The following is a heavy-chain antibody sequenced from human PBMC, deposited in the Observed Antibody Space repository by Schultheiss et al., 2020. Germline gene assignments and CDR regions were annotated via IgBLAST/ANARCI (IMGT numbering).Heavy chain of an antibody. V-gene: IGHV3-30*03. CDR3: ARVGFLEWLLIDY. CDR1: GFTFSSYG. Sequence: SCAASGFTFSSYGMHWVRQAPGKGLEWVAVISYDGSNKYYADSVKGRFTISRDNSKNTLYLQMNSLRAEDTAVYYCARVGFLEWLLIDYWGQGTLVTVSS. J-gene: IGHJ4*02. D-gene: IGHD3-3*01. CDR2: ISYDGSNK.